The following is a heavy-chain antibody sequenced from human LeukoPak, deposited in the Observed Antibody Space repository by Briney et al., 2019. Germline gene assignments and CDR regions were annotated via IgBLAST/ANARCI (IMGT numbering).Heavy chain of an antibody. CDR1: GYTFTSYA. J-gene: IGHJ4*02. V-gene: IGHV1-3*01. D-gene: IGHD6-13*01. Sequence: GASVKVSCKASGYTFTSYAMHWVRQAPGQRLEWMGWINAGNGNTKYSQKFQGRVTITRDTSASTAYMELSSLRSEDTAVYYCARDQEPEAAAGLFDYWGQGTLVTVSS. CDR3: ARDQEPEAAAGLFDY. CDR2: INAGNGNT.